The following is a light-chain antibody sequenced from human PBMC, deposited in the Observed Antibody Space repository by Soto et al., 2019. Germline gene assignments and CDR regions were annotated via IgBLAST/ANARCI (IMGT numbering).Light chain of an antibody. V-gene: IGKV3-20*01. CDR2: GAS. CDR3: QQYDDSPSYT. CDR1: QSITSSY. J-gene: IGKJ2*01. Sequence: EIVLTQSPGTLSLSPGERATLSCRASQSITSSYLAWYQQKPGQPPRLLIYGASSRATGIPDRFSGSGSGTDFTLTISRLEPEDFAVYYCQQYDDSPSYTFGQGTKLEIK.